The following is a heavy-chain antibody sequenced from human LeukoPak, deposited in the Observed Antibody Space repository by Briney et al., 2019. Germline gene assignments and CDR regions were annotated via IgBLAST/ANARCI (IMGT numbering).Heavy chain of an antibody. V-gene: IGHV2-70*11. J-gene: IGHJ4*02. CDR2: IDWDDDK. Sequence: SGPTLVNPTQTLTLTCTFSGFSLSTSGMCVSWILQPPGKALEWLARIDWDDDKYYSTSLKTRLTISKDTSKNQVVLTMTNMDPVDTATYYCARIRTPYGSGSYYNFDWGQGTLVTVSS. CDR1: GFSLSTSGMC. CDR3: ARIRTPYGSGSYYNFD. D-gene: IGHD3-10*01.